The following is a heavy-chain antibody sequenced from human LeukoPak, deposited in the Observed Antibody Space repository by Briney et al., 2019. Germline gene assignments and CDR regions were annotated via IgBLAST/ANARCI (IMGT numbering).Heavy chain of an antibody. V-gene: IGHV1-69*13. CDR2: IIPIFGTA. D-gene: IGHD1-26*01. J-gene: IGHJ5*02. Sequence: SVKVSFKASGGTFSNYVINWVRQAPGQGLEWMGGIIPIFGTANYAQKFQGRVTITADESTSTAYMEVRSLRSEDTAVYYCARSPGPPPTNWFDPWGQGTLVTVSS. CDR3: ARSPGPPPTNWFDP. CDR1: GGTFSNYV.